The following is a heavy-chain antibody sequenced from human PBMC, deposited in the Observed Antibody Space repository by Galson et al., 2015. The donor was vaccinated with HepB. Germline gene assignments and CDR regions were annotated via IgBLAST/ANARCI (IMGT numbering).Heavy chain of an antibody. CDR2: IYPGDSDT. D-gene: IGHD3-10*01. J-gene: IGHJ5*02. CDR1: GYTFTNYW. V-gene: IGHV5-51*01. CDR3: ARRVTVDEEGWFDP. Sequence: QSGAEVKKPGQSLRISCKASGYTFTNYWIAWVRQMPGKGLEWMGIIYPGDSDTRYSPSFQGQVTISADKTSSTTYLQWNSLKASDTAIYYCARRVTVDEEGWFDPWGQGTLVTVSS.